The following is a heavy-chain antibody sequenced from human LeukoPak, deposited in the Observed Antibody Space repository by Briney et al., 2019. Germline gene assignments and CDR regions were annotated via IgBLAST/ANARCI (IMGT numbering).Heavy chain of an antibody. CDR1: GDSISSSSYY. D-gene: IGHD6-6*01. J-gene: IGHJ4*02. Sequence: SETLSLTCTVSGDSISSSSYYWRWIRQPPGKGLEWIGTIRHSGGTYYNPSLKSRVTISLDTSKNQFSLKLSSVAAADTAVYYCVRDQGSSASDNWGQGTLVTVSS. CDR2: IRHSGGT. V-gene: IGHV4-39*07. CDR3: VRDQGSSASDN.